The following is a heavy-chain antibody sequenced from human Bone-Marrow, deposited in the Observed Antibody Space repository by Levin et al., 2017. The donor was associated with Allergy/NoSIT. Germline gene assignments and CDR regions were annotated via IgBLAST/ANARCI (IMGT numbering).Heavy chain of an antibody. J-gene: IGHJ6*03. Sequence: GESLKISCAASGFKFSTYGMNWVRQAPGKGLEWVAVIWYDGSDTDYADSVKGRFTVSRDNSRNTLYLQMNSLRPEDTAVYYCARDPRPFGYYYYMDVWGKGTSVTVSS. CDR3: ARDPRPFGYYYYMDV. V-gene: IGHV3-33*01. CDR1: GFKFSTYG. D-gene: IGHD3-16*01. CDR2: IWYDGSDT.